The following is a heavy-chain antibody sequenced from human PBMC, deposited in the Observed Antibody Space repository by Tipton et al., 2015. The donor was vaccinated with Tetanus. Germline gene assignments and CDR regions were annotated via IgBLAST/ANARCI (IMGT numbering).Heavy chain of an antibody. CDR3: VRESSSGWFVDY. CDR2: IYRTGST. V-gene: IGHV4-61*01. J-gene: IGHJ4*02. Sequence: GLVKPSETLSLTCTVSGDSVSSGSYYWTWIRQPPGKGLEWIGYIYRTGSTEYNSSLRDRVTIALDTSKNQFSLKLNSVTAADTAVYYCVRESSSGWFVDYWGQGTVVTVFS. D-gene: IGHD6-19*01. CDR1: GDSVSSGSYY.